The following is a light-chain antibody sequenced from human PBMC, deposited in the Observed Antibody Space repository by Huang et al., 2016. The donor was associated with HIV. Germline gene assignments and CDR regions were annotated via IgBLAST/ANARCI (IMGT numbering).Light chain of an antibody. CDR2: FGS. CDR1: QSLLHSNGYKD. V-gene: IGKV2-28*01. CDR3: MQSLEAPYT. J-gene: IGKJ2*01. Sequence: IGMTQSPLSLPVTPGEPASIYCKSSQSLLHSNGYKDLDWYLQKPGQSPQLLIYFGSDRASGVPDRFSGSGSGTEFTLTISRVEAEDVGVYYCMQSLEAPYTFGQGTKLEIK.